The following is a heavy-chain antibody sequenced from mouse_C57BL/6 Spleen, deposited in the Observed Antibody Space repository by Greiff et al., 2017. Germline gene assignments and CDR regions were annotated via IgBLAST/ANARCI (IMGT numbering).Heavy chain of an antibody. CDR2: ISSGSSTI. CDR1: GFTFSDYG. J-gene: IGHJ2*01. CDR3: ARRSIYDGYFDY. V-gene: IGHV5-17*01. Sequence: DVQLQESGGGLVKPGGSLKLSCAASGFTFSDYGMHWVRQAPEKGLEWVAYISSGSSTIYYADTVKGRFTISRDNAKNTLFLQMTSLRSEDTAMYYCARRSIYDGYFDYWGQGTTLTVSS. D-gene: IGHD2-3*01.